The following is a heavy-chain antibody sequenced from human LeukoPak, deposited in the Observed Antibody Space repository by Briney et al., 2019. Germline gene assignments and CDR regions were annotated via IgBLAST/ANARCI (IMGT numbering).Heavy chain of an antibody. V-gene: IGHV4-31*03. CDR3: ARSEVALFGVAPNWFDP. CDR2: IHHSGNT. J-gene: IGHJ5*02. CDR1: GDSISSGDYS. Sequence: SETLSFTCTVSGDSISSGDYSWNWIRQHPGKGLEWIGYIHHSGNTFYNPSLESRVTISLATSQNLFSLKMYSVIAADAGVYYCARSEVALFGVAPNWFDPWGQGTLVTVSS. D-gene: IGHD3-3*01.